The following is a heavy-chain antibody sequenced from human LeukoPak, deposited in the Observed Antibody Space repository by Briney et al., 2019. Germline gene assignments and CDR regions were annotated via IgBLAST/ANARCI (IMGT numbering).Heavy chain of an antibody. CDR3: AGTPLRYFDWLSSRGGRPRSYWYFDL. CDR2: IYYSVRT. J-gene: IGHJ2*01. CDR1: AGSISIHY. V-gene: IGHV4-59*11. Sequence: PSETLSLTWTLSAGSISIHYWSWIRQPPREGLGWIGYIYYSVRTNYNPSLKSRVTISVDTSKNQFSLKLSSVTAADTAVYYCAGTPLRYFDWLSSRGGRPRSYWYFDLWGRGTLVTVSS. D-gene: IGHD3-9*01.